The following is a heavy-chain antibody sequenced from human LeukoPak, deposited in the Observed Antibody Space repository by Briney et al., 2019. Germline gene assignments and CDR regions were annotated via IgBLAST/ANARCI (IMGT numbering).Heavy chain of an antibody. CDR3: ARALDEGARFDY. V-gene: IGHV3-30*03. J-gene: IGHJ4*02. CDR1: GFTFSSYS. CDR2: ISYDGSNK. Sequence: GGSLRLSCAASGFTFSSYSMNWVRQAPGKGLEWVAVISYDGSNKYYADSVKGRFTISRDNSKTTLYLQMNSLRAEDTAVYYCARALDEGARFDYWGQGTLVTVSS.